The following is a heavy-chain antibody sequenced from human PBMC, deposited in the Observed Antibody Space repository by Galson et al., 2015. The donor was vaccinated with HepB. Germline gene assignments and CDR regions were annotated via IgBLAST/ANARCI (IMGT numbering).Heavy chain of an antibody. CDR1: GFTFSTYA. J-gene: IGHJ3*02. D-gene: IGHD3-22*01. V-gene: IGHV3-64D*09. CDR2: ISSNGGST. Sequence: SLRLSCAASGFTFSTYAMNWVRQAPGKGLEYVSAISSNGGSTHYADSVKGRFTISRDNSKNTLSLQMSSLRAEDTAVYYCVKAFPHYYDRSGYGAFDIWGHGTMVTVSS. CDR3: VKAFPHYYDRSGYGAFDI.